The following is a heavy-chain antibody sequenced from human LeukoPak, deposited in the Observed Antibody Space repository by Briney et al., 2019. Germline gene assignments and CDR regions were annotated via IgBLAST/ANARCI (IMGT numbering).Heavy chain of an antibody. CDR3: ARDILLWFGELFTPFDY. CDR2: IYYSGST. CDR1: GASISSYY. V-gene: IGHV4-59*12. D-gene: IGHD3-10*01. J-gene: IGHJ4*02. Sequence: SETLSLTCTVSGASISSYYWSWIRQPPGKGLECIGYIYYSGSTNYNPSLKSRVSISVDTSKNQFSLKLNSVTAADTAVYYCARDILLWFGELFTPFDYWGQGTLVTVSS.